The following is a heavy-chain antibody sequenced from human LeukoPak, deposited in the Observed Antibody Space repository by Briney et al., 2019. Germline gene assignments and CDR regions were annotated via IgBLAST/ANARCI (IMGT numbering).Heavy chain of an antibody. D-gene: IGHD4-23*01. Sequence: PGGSLRLSCAASGFTFSNYWMNWVRQAPGKGLEWVANINQDGNEKYYVDSVKGRFTISRDNAKNSLYLQMNSLRAEDTAVYYCARRKGTVVTTGFDYWGQGTLVIVSS. CDR3: ARRKGTVVTTGFDY. J-gene: IGHJ4*02. CDR2: INQDGNEK. CDR1: GFTFSNYW. V-gene: IGHV3-7*01.